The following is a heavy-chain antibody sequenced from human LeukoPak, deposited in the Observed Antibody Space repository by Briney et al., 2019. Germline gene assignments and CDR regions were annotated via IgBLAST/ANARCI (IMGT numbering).Heavy chain of an antibody. CDR2: ISPSSDYI. CDR3: ARVEYYGSGTYSPIDY. D-gene: IGHD3-10*01. Sequence: GGSLRLSCAASGFTFSSYTMNWVRQAPGKGLEWVSSISPSSDYIYYADSVEGRFTISRDNAKNSLHLQMNSLGAEDTAVYYCARVEYYGSGTYSPIDYWGQGTLVTVFS. CDR1: GFTFSSYT. J-gene: IGHJ4*02. V-gene: IGHV3-21*01.